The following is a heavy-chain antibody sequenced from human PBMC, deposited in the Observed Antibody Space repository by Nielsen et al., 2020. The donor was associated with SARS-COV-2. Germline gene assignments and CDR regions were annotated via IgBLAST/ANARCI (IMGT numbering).Heavy chain of an antibody. D-gene: IGHD2-2*01. V-gene: IGHV3-21*01. CDR3: ARDQVVPNGGYYYYGMDV. Sequence: GESLKISCAASGFTFSSYSMNWVRQAPGKGLEWVSSISSSSSYIYYADSVKGRFTISRDNAKNSLYLQMNSLRAEDTAVYYCARDQVVPNGGYYYYGMDVWGQGTTVTVSS. CDR2: ISSSSSYI. J-gene: IGHJ6*02. CDR1: GFTFSSYS.